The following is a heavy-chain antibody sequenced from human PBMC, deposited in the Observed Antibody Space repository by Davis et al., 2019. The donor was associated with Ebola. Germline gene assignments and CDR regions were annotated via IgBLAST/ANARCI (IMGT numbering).Heavy chain of an antibody. Sequence: ASVKVSCKASGYTFTSYAMHWVRQAPGQRLEWMGWINAGNGNTKYSQKFQGRVTITADESTRTAHMEVSSLRSEDTAVYYCARGGTGCSGGSCRYYYYGMDVWGQGTTVTVSS. CDR1: GYTFTSYA. D-gene: IGHD2-15*01. J-gene: IGHJ6*02. V-gene: IGHV1-3*01. CDR2: INAGNGNT. CDR3: ARGGTGCSGGSCRYYYYGMDV.